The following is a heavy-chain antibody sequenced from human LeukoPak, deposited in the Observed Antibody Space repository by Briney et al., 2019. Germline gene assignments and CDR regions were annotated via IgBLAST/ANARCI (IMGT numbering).Heavy chain of an antibody. CDR1: GGSISSSSYY. D-gene: IGHD6-6*01. Sequence: PSETLSLTCTVSGGSISSSSYYWGWIRPPPGKGLEWVGSIYYSGGAYSNPSLKSRVTISVDTSKSQFSLKLSSVTAADTAVYYCARIGEDSSSAYWGQGTLVTVSS. V-gene: IGHV4-39*01. CDR2: IYYSGGA. CDR3: ARIGEDSSSAY. J-gene: IGHJ4*02.